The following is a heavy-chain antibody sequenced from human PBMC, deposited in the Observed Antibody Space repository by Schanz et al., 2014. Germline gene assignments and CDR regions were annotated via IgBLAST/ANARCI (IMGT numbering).Heavy chain of an antibody. Sequence: EVQLVESGGGLVQPGGSLRLSCAASTFTFDHYAMTWVRQARGKGLEWVSAMNESHSTIYYADSVRGRFTISRDNAENTLFLQMNSLRAEDTAVYYCARIGGSVFDYWAQGTLVTVSS. CDR3: ARIGGSVFDY. CDR2: MNESHSTI. D-gene: IGHD3-10*01. CDR1: TFTFDHYA. V-gene: IGHV3-23*04. J-gene: IGHJ4*02.